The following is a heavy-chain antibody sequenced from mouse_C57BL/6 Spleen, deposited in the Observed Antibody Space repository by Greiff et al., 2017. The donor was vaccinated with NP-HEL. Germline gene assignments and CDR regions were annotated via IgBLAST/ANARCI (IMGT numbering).Heavy chain of an antibody. D-gene: IGHD1-1*01. V-gene: IGHV1-81*01. Sequence: QVQLKQSGAELARPGASVKLSCKASGYTFTSYGISWVKQRTGQGLEWIGEIYPRSGNTYYNEKFKGKATLTADKSSSTAYMELRSLTSEDSAVYFCARSHYYYGSSLYYAMDDWGKGTSVTVSS. J-gene: IGHJ4*01. CDR3: ARSHYYYGSSLYYAMDD. CDR2: IYPRSGNT. CDR1: GYTFTSYG.